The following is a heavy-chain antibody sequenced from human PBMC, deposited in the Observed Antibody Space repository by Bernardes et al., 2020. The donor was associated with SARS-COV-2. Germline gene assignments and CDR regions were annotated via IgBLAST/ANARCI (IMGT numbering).Heavy chain of an antibody. CDR3: AREGVPGYCSGGSCYRWFDP. Sequence: SVKVSCKASGGPFSSYAISWVRQAPGQGLEWMGRIIPILGIANYAQKFQGRVTITADKSTSTAYMELSSLRSEDTAVYYCAREGVPGYCSGGSCYRWFDPWGQGTLVTVSS. D-gene: IGHD2-15*01. J-gene: IGHJ5*02. V-gene: IGHV1-69*04. CDR2: IIPILGIA. CDR1: GGPFSSYA.